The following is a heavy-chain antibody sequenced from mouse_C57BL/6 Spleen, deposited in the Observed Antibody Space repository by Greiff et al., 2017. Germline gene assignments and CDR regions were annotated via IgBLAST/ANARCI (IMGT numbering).Heavy chain of an antibody. J-gene: IGHJ2*01. Sequence: VQGVESGAELVKPGASVKISCKASGYAFSSYWMNWVKQRPGKGLVWIGQIYPGDGDTNYNGKFKGKATLTADTSPSTAYLQLSSLAAEDSAVYFCAISTTVDDYWGQGTTLTVSS. CDR2: IYPGDGDT. D-gene: IGHD1-1*01. CDR3: AISTTVDDY. V-gene: IGHV1-80*01. CDR1: GYAFSSYW.